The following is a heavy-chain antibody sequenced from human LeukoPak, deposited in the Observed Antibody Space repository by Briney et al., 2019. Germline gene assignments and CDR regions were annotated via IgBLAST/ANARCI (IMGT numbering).Heavy chain of an antibody. D-gene: IGHD5-24*01. CDR3: ARDRGMATDYFDY. J-gene: IGHJ4*02. V-gene: IGHV1-69*05. CDR1: GGTFSSYA. Sequence: ASVKVSCKASGGTFSSYAISWVRQAPGQGLEWMGGIIPIFGTANYAQKLQGRVTMTTDTSTSTAYMELRSLRSDDTAVYYCARDRGMATDYFDYWGQGTLVTVSS. CDR2: IIPIFGTA.